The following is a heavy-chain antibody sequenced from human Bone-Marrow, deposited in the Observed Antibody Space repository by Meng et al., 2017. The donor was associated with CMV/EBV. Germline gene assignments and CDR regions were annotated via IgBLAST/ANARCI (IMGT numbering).Heavy chain of an antibody. J-gene: IGHJ6*02. Sequence: SVKVSCKASAGTFSSYAISWVRQAPGQGREWLGGSIPILGIANYAQKFQGRVTITADKSTSTAYMEPSSLRSEDTAVYYWARPLGPWYNWNYGSEGMDVWGQGTTVTVSS. V-gene: IGHV1-69*10. CDR1: AGTFSSYA. CDR3: ARPLGPWYNWNYGSEGMDV. D-gene: IGHD1-7*01. CDR2: SIPILGIA.